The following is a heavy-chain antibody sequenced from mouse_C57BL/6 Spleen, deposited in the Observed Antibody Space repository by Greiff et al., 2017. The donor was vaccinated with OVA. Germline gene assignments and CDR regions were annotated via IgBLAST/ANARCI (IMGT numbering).Heavy chain of an antibody. CDR1: GYSFTGYY. J-gene: IGHJ2*01. Sequence: VQLKESGPELVKPGASVKISCKASGYSFTGYYMNWVKQSPEKSLEWIGEINPSTGGTTYNQKFKAKATLPVDKSSSTAYMQLKSLTSEDSAVYYCARGGNFDYWGQGTTLTVSS. CDR2: INPSTGGT. CDR3: ARGGNFDY. V-gene: IGHV1-42*01.